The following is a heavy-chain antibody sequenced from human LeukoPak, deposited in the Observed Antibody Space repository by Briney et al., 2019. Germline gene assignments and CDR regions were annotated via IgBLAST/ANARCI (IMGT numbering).Heavy chain of an antibody. CDR2: MSYRGSA. CDR3: AREAECSGGSCYSYGWFGP. D-gene: IGHD2-15*01. Sequence: PSETLSLTCALSVDSLTRGSNKWSWIRQPPGKGLEWHGDMSYRGSASYKASLRSRVTISVDTSTNQVSMTLGYDTAADMAVYYCAREAECSGGSCYSYGWFGPWGQGTQVIVSS. CDR1: VDSLTRGSNK. V-gene: IGHV4-61*01. J-gene: IGHJ5*02.